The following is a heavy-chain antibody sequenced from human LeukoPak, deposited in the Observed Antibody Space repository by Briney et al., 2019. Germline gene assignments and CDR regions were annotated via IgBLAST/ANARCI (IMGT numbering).Heavy chain of an antibody. CDR2: IYYSGST. Sequence: SENLSLTCTVSGGSISSYYWSWIRQPPGKGLEWVGYIYYSGSTNYNPSLKSRVTISVDTSKNQFSLKLNSVTAADTAVYYCARHQRLDYYDSRGEFDYWGQGTLVTVSS. D-gene: IGHD3-22*01. CDR3: ARHQRLDYYDSRGEFDY. J-gene: IGHJ4*02. CDR1: GGSISSYY. V-gene: IGHV4-59*08.